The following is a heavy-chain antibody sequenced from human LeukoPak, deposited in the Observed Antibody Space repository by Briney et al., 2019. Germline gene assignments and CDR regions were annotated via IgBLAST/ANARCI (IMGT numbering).Heavy chain of an antibody. CDR1: GFSFTSYA. CDR2: ISGSGGST. V-gene: IGHV3-23*01. CDR3: AKDRSLQNFDY. J-gene: IGHJ4*02. Sequence: GGSLGLSCAASGFSFTSYAMSWVRQAPGKGLEWVSAISGSGGSTYYADSVKGRFTISRDNSKNTLYLQMNSLRAEDTAAYYCAKDRSLQNFDYWGQGTLVTVSS.